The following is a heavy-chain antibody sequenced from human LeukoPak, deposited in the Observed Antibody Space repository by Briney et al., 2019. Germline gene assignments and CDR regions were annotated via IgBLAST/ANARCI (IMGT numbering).Heavy chain of an antibody. CDR2: INHSGST. J-gene: IGHJ5*02. V-gene: IGHV4-34*01. D-gene: IGHD3-16*01. Sequence: SETLSLTCAVYGGSFSGYYWSWIRQPPGKGLEWIGEINHSGSTNYNPSLKSRVTISVDTSKNQFSLKLSSVTAADTAVYYCARAIGREWFDPWGQGTLVTVSS. CDR3: ARAIGREWFDP. CDR1: GGSFSGYY.